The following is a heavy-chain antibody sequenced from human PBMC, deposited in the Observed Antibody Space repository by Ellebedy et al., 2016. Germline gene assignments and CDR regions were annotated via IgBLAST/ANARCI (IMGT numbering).Heavy chain of an antibody. D-gene: IGHD1-1*01. V-gene: IGHV3-7*01. CDR1: GFTFSSYW. J-gene: IGHJ4*02. CDR2: INQDGSEQ. Sequence: GESLKISCAASGFTFSSYWMGWVRQAPGQVLEWVANINQDGSEQAYVDSVKGRFAISRDNAKNSLYLQMNSLRAEDTAVYYCAGPAATGTKTFDYWGQGTLVTVSS. CDR3: AGPAATGTKTFDY.